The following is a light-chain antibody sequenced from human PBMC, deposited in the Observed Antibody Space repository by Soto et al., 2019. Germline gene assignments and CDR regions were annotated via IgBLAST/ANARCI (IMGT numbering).Light chain of an antibody. V-gene: IGLV2-14*01. CDR3: NSYTSSSTPYV. Sequence: QSVLTQPASVSGSPGQSITISCTGTSSDVGGYNYVSWYQQHPGKAPKLMIYDVSNRPSGVSNRFSGSKSGNTASLTISGLQAEDEADYYCNSYTSSSTPYVFGTGTKVTGL. J-gene: IGLJ1*01. CDR2: DVS. CDR1: SSDVGGYNY.